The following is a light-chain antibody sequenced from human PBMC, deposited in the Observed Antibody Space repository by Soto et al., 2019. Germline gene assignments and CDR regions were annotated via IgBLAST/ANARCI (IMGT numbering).Light chain of an antibody. J-gene: IGKJ1*01. Sequence: DIQMTQSPSSLSASVGDRVTITCRASQSVNNWLAWYQQKPGKAPILLIYGASSLESGVPSRFSGSRSGTEFTLTISSLHPDDFATSYCQEYNSFSLTFGQGTK. V-gene: IGKV1-5*01. CDR1: QSVNNW. CDR3: QEYNSFSLT. CDR2: GAS.